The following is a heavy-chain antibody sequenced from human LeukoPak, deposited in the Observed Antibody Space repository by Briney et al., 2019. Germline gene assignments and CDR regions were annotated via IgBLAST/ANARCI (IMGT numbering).Heavy chain of an antibody. CDR1: CYSVNSGYY. J-gene: IGHJ4*02. D-gene: IGHD4-23*01. V-gene: IGHV4-38-2*02. Sequence: SETVSLTHGVSCYSVNSGYYWGSIRQSPGTGLEWIASVYHIGTPYHNPTLQSRASISVNTFPDPVSLRRSSVTAADTAMYYCTRDEYGGADWGQGILVTVPS. CDR3: TRDEYGGAD. CDR2: VYHIGTP.